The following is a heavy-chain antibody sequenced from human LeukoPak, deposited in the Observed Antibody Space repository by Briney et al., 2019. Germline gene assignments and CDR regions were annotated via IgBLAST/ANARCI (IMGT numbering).Heavy chain of an antibody. CDR3: AKDPIASSGWRDYYYYYGMDV. CDR1: GFTFDDYA. V-gene: IGHV3-9*01. Sequence: GGSLRHSCAACGFTFDDYAMHLVRQAPGKGLEWVSGISWNSGSIGYADSVKGRFTISRDNAKNSLYLQMNSLRAEDTALYYCAKDPIASSGWRDYYYYYGMDVWGQGTTVTVSS. CDR2: ISWNSGSI. D-gene: IGHD6-19*01. J-gene: IGHJ6*02.